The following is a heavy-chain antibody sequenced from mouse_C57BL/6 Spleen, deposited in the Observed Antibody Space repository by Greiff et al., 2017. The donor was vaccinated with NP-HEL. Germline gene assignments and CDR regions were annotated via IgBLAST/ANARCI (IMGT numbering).Heavy chain of an antibody. Sequence: EVQLQQSGPELVKPGASVKIPCKASGYTFTDYNMDWVKQSHGKSLEWIGDINPNNGGTIYNQKFKGKATLTVDKSSSTAYMEIRSLTSEDTAVYYCAREDYYVSSYDAWFAYWGQGTLVTVSA. CDR2: INPNNGGT. D-gene: IGHD1-1*01. J-gene: IGHJ3*01. CDR1: GYTFTDYN. CDR3: AREDYYVSSYDAWFAY. V-gene: IGHV1-18*01.